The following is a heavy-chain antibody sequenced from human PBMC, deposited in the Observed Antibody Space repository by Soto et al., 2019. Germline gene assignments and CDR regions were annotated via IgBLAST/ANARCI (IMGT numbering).Heavy chain of an antibody. CDR3: AINCGGDRYFGYDAFDI. Sequence: GESLKISCKGSGYSFTSYWISWGRQMPGKGLEWMGRIDPSDSYTNYSPSFQGHVTISADKSISTAYLQWSSLKASDTAMYFCAINCGGDRYFGYDAFDIWGQGTMVTVSS. CDR2: IDPSDSYT. D-gene: IGHD2-21*02. V-gene: IGHV5-10-1*01. CDR1: GYSFTSYW. J-gene: IGHJ3*02.